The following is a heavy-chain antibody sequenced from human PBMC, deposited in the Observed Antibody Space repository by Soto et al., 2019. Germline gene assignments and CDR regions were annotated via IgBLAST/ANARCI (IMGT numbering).Heavy chain of an antibody. J-gene: IGHJ4*02. CDR2: IYWDDDK. Sequence: QITLKESGPTLVKPTQTLTLTCTFSGFSLSTSGVGVGWIRQPPGKALEWLALIYWDDDKRYSPSLKSRLAIXXDTSKNQVVLTMTNMDPVDTATYYCTRQLAGFLDYWGQGTLVTVSS. V-gene: IGHV2-5*02. CDR1: GFSLSTSGVG. D-gene: IGHD6-6*01. CDR3: TRQLAGFLDY.